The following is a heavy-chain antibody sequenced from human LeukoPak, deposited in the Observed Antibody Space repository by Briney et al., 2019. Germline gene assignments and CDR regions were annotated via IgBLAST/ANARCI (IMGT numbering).Heavy chain of an antibody. CDR2: INTNSGGT. V-gene: IGHV1-2*02. J-gene: IGHJ4*02. CDR3: ASFGSGKSYRFDS. D-gene: IGHD3-10*01. Sequence: ASVKISCKASGYTFTDYYMNWVPQAPGQGHEWMGWINTNSGGTDYAQKFQGRVTMTRDTSISTAYMEMTKLGSDATAVYYCASFGSGKSYRFDSGGQGPLITVSS. CDR1: GYTFTDYY.